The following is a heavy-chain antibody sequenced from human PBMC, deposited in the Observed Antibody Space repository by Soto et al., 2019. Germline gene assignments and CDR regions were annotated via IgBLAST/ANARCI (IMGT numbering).Heavy chain of an antibody. CDR2: ISAYNGNT. V-gene: IGHV1-18*01. J-gene: IGHJ5*02. Sequence: ASVKVSCKASGYTFTSYGISWVRQAPGQGLEWMGWISAYNGNTNYAQKLQGRVTMTTDTSTSTAYMELRSLRSDDTAVYYCARDGGASPDGVENNWFDPWGQGTLVTVSS. D-gene: IGHD3-16*01. CDR1: GYTFTSYG. CDR3: ARDGGASPDGVENNWFDP.